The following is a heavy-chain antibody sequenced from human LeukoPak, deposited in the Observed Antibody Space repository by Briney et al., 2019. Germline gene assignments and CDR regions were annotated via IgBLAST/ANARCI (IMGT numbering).Heavy chain of an antibody. CDR1: GFTFSTYW. Sequence: QPGGSLRLSCAASGFTFSTYWIHWVRQAPGKGLVWVSRIASDGSSTTYADSVKGRFSISRDNAKNTLYLQMNSLRVEDTAVYYCARGRPHGNDYWGQGTLVTVSS. J-gene: IGHJ4*02. V-gene: IGHV3-74*01. D-gene: IGHD4-23*01. CDR2: IASDGSST. CDR3: ARGRPHGNDY.